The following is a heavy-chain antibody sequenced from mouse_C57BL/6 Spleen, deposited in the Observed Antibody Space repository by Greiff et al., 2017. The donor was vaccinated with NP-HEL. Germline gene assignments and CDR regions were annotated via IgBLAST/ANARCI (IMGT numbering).Heavy chain of an antibody. D-gene: IGHD1-1*02. CDR1: GYTFTSYW. Sequence: QVQLQQPGAELVMPGASVKLSCKASGYTFTSYWMHWVKQRPGQGLEWIGEIDPSDSYTNYNQKFEGKSTLTVDKSSSTAYMQLSSLKSEDSAVYCFARWGGGSYDYYAMDVLGQGTSVTVAS. J-gene: IGHJ4*01. CDR3: ARWGGGSYDYYAMDV. CDR2: IDPSDSYT. V-gene: IGHV1-69*01.